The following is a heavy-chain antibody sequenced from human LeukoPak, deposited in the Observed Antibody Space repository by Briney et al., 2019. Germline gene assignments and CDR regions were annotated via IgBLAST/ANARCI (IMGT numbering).Heavy chain of an antibody. D-gene: IGHD7-27*01. V-gene: IGHV3-48*03. CDR1: GFTFSSYE. J-gene: IGHJ6*03. Sequence: QPGGSLRLSCAASGFTFSSYEMNWVRQAPGKGLEWVSYISSSGSTIYYADSVKGRFTISRDNAKNSLYLQMNSLRAEDTAVYYCAKGLGPRDYYYYMDVWGKGTTVTISS. CDR2: ISSSGSTI. CDR3: AKGLGPRDYYYYMDV.